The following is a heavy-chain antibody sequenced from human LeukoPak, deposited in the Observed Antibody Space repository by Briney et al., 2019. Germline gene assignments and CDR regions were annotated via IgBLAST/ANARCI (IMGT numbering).Heavy chain of an antibody. J-gene: IGHJ4*02. V-gene: IGHV1-69*13. CDR3: ARPRATYCTNGVCYQPLDY. D-gene: IGHD2-8*01. Sequence: SVKVSRKASGGTFSSYAISWVRQAPGQGLEWMGGIIPIFGTANYAQKFQGRVTITADESTSTAYMELSSLRSEDTAVYYCARPRATYCTNGVCYQPLDYWGQGTLVTVSS. CDR1: GGTFSSYA. CDR2: IIPIFGTA.